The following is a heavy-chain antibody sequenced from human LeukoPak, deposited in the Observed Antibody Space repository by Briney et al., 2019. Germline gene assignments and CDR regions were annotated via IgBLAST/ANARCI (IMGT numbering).Heavy chain of an antibody. CDR2: IRYDGSNK. D-gene: IGHD2-21*01. CDR1: GFTFSSYG. V-gene: IGHV3-30*02. Sequence: GGSLRLSCAASGFTFSSYGMHWVRQAPGKGLEWVAFIRYDGSNKYYADSVKGRFTISRDNSKNALYLQMNSLRAEDTAVYHCAKDQDIVVVIATPDFDYWGQGTLVTVSS. CDR3: AKDQDIVVVIATPDFDY. J-gene: IGHJ4*02.